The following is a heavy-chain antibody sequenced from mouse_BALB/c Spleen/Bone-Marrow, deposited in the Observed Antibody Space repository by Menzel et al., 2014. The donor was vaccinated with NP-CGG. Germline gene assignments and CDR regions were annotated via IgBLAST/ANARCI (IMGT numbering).Heavy chain of an antibody. J-gene: IGHJ3*01. Sequence: VQLKDSGAELVEPGASVKLSCTASGFNIKDTYMHWVKQRPEQGLEWIGRIDPANGNTKYDPKFQGKATITADTSSNRAYLQLSSPTSEDTAVYYCASYYYGSSSFAYWGQGTLVTVSA. D-gene: IGHD1-1*01. CDR3: ASYYYGSSSFAY. V-gene: IGHV14-3*02. CDR1: GFNIKDTY. CDR2: IDPANGNT.